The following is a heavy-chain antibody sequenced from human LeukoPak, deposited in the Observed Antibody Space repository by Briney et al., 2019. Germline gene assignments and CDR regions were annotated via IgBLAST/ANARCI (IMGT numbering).Heavy chain of an antibody. CDR1: GFTFSSYT. J-gene: IGHJ6*02. V-gene: IGHV3-21*01. CDR2: IFSSSIDV. CDR3: ARDLGYCSGGSCYYYGMDV. Sequence: GGSLRLSCAASGFTFSSYTMNWVRQAPGRGLEWVSSIFSSSIDVYYADSVKGRFTIYRDNAKNSLCLQMNSLRAEDTAVYYCARDLGYCSGGSCYYYGMDVRGQGTTVTVSS. D-gene: IGHD2-15*01.